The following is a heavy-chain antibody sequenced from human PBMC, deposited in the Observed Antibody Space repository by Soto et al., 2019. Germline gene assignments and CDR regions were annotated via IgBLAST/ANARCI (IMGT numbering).Heavy chain of an antibody. J-gene: IGHJ5*02. CDR2: IYPGDSET. V-gene: IGHV5-51*01. Sequence: GESLKISCKGSGYSFTSYWIGWVRQMPGKGLEWMGIIYPGDSETRYSPSFQGQVTISADESVTTAYLQWSSLKASDSAMYYCARLPRGRDGYHYVRWFDPWGQGTLVTVSS. D-gene: IGHD3-16*01. CDR3: ARLPRGRDGYHYVRWFDP. CDR1: GYSFTSYW.